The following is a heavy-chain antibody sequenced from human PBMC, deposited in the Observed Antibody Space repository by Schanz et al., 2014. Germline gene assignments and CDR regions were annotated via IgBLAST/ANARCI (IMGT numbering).Heavy chain of an antibody. Sequence: VQLLESGGGLVQPGESLRLSCAASGITLSGYGLHWVRQAPGKGLEWVGFISFDGRNTGYAHSVKGRFTISRDNSKNTLYLQVNSLRAEDTAVYYCAKDFVPLVQQLIRSGGAHLDHWGQGTLVTVSS. CDR2: ISFDGRNT. D-gene: IGHD6-13*01. J-gene: IGHJ4*02. CDR3: AKDFVPLVQQLIRSGGAHLDH. V-gene: IGHV3-30*18. CDR1: GITLSGYG.